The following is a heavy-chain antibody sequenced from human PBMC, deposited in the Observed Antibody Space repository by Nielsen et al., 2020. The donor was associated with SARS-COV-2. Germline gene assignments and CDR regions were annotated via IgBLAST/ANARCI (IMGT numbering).Heavy chain of an antibody. Sequence: GESLKISCAASGFTFSSFAMSWVRHAPGKGLEWVSSIQSNSAYLDYTNSVKGRFTISRDNAKNSLSLQMNSLRAEDTAVYYCARGLRGWFFDFWGQGILVTVSS. V-gene: IGHV3-21*01. D-gene: IGHD6-19*01. CDR1: GFTFSSFA. CDR3: ARGLRGWFFDF. CDR2: IQSNSAYL. J-gene: IGHJ4*02.